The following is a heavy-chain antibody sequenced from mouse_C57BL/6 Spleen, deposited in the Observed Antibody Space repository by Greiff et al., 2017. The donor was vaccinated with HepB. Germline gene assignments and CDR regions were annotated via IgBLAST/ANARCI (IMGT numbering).Heavy chain of an antibody. Sequence: EVKLEESGGGLVKPGGSLKLSCAASGFTFSDYGMHWVRQAPEKGLEWVAYISSGSSTIYYADTVKGRFTISRDNAKNTLFLQMTSLRSEDTAMYYCARNHGSSPRYFDVWGTGTTVTVSS. CDR2: ISSGSSTI. D-gene: IGHD1-1*01. CDR1: GFTFSDYG. J-gene: IGHJ1*03. V-gene: IGHV5-17*01. CDR3: ARNHGSSPRYFDV.